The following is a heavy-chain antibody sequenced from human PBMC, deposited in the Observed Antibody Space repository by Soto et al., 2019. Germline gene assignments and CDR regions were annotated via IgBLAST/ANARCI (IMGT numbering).Heavy chain of an antibody. J-gene: IGHJ4*02. V-gene: IGHV1-18*01. CDR2: ITAYKGNT. CDR1: GYTFTSYG. Sequence: ASVKVSCKASGYTFTSYGISWVRQAPGQGLEWLGWITAYKGNTNYARKLQGRVTMTTDTSTSTAYMELRSLRSEDTAVYYCARDRCSAGICYSVYFDYWGQGTLVTVPQ. CDR3: ARDRCSAGICYSVYFDY. D-gene: IGHD2-15*01.